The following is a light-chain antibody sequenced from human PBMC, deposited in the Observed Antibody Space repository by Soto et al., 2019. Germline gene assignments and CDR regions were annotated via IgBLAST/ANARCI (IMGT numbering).Light chain of an antibody. CDR1: QSVSSN. CDR3: QQYNNWLRT. V-gene: IGKV3-15*01. Sequence: EIVMTQSPATLSVSPGERATLSCRASQSVSSNLAWYQQKPGQAPRLLIYGASTRATGIPARFSGSGSGTEFTLTISSLQSEDFAVYYCQQYNNWLRTFGQGTEV. CDR2: GAS. J-gene: IGKJ1*01.